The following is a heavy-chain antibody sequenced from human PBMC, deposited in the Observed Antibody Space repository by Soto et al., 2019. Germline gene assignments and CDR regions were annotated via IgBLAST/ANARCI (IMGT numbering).Heavy chain of an antibody. CDR3: ARHFSVDYFYS. CDR2: IYNSGTT. J-gene: IGHJ4*02. CDR1: GDSITSNSYF. V-gene: IGHV4-39*01. Sequence: PSETLSLTCTVSGDSITSNSYFWAWILQPQGKGLEWIGSIYNSGTTYYNPSLKSGVTISVDRSKNKFSLKLSSVTAADTAVYYCARHFSVDYFYSWGQGTLVTVSS.